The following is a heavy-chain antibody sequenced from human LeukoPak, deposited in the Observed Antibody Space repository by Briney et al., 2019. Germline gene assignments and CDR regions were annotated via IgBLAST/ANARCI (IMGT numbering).Heavy chain of an antibody. CDR2: IWFDGSNK. D-gene: IGHD1-14*01. Sequence: QPRGSLRLSCAATGFTFRSYGMHWVRQSPGKGLERVAIIWFDGSNKYYAESVKGRFTISRDNSMNTLYLQMNSLRAEDTAVYYCAREGGTYPYNFDYWGQGTLVTVSS. CDR1: GFTFRSYG. J-gene: IGHJ4*02. CDR3: AREGGTYPYNFDY. V-gene: IGHV3-33*01.